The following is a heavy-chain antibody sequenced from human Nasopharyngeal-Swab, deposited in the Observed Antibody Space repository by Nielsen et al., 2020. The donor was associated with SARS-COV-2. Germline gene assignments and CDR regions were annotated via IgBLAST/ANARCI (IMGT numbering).Heavy chain of an antibody. Sequence: GESLKISCAASGFTFSNAWMSWVRQAPGKGLEWVGRIKSKTDGGTTDYAAPVKGRFTISRDDSKNTLYLQMNSLKTEDTAVYYCTLTGYSSGWSVYYYYGMDVWGQGTTVTVSS. CDR3: TLTGYSSGWSVYYYYGMDV. CDR1: GFTFSNAW. CDR2: IKSKTDGGTT. V-gene: IGHV3-15*01. D-gene: IGHD6-19*01. J-gene: IGHJ6*02.